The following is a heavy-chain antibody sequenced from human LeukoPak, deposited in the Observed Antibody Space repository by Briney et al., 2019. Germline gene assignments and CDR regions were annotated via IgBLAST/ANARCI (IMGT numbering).Heavy chain of an antibody. CDR3: ARDSDNKFPRSYMDV. J-gene: IGHJ6*03. Sequence: PGGSLRLSCAASGFTFSSYSMNWVRQAPGKGLEWVSSISSSSSYIYYADSVKGRFTISRDNAKNSLYLQMNSLRAEDTAVYYCARDSDNKFPRSYMDVWGKGTTVTVSS. CDR2: ISSSSSYI. D-gene: IGHD1-14*01. CDR1: GFTFSSYS. V-gene: IGHV3-21*01.